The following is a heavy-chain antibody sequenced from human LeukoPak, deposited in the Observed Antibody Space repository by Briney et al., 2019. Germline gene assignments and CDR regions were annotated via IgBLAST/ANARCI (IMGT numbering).Heavy chain of an antibody. J-gene: IGHJ5*02. V-gene: IGHV3-30-3*01. Sequence: GGSLRLSCAASGFTFSSYAMHWVRQAPGKGLEWVAVISYDGSNKYYADSVKGRFTVSRDNSKNTLYLQMNSLRAEDTAVYYCARSPHSSSWYGPIGDPWGQGTLVAVSS. D-gene: IGHD6-13*01. CDR3: ARSPHSSSWYGPIGDP. CDR2: ISYDGSNK. CDR1: GFTFSSYA.